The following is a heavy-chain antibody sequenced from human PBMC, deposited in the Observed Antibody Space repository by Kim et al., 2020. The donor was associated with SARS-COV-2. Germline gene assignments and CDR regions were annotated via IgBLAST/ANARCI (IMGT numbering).Heavy chain of an antibody. J-gene: IGHJ6*02. CDR2: ISGSGGST. Sequence: GGSLRLSCAASGFTFSNYAMSWVRQAPGKGLEWVSAISGSGGSTYYVDSVKGRFTVSRDNSKNTLYLQMNSLRAEDTAVYYCAKLLHSGSRWVYYYGLDVWGQGTTVTVSS. CDR1: GFTFSNYA. CDR3: AKLLHSGSRWVYYYGLDV. D-gene: IGHD1-26*01. V-gene: IGHV3-23*01.